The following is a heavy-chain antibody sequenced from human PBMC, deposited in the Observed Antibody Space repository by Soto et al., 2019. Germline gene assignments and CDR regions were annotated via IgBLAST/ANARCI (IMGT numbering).Heavy chain of an antibody. CDR1: GFSFSNHA. V-gene: IGHV3-23*01. D-gene: IGHD6-19*01. Sequence: EVQLLESGGGLVQPGGSLRLSCSASGFSFSNHAMSWVRQAPGKGLEWVSAIIDDGGRAYYADSVKGRFTISRDNYRNTLSLQMNSLSAEDTAVYYCARDKMEQWLVGGYLAYWCQGTQVTVSS. CDR2: IIDDGGRA. J-gene: IGHJ4*02. CDR3: ARDKMEQWLVGGYLAY.